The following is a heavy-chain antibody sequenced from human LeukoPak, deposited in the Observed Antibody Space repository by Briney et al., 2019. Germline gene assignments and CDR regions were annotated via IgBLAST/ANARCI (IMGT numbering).Heavy chain of an antibody. V-gene: IGHV3-7*03. CDR3: AKGLHYDILTGYYRGYGTDV. J-gene: IGHJ6*02. CDR2: IKQDGSEK. Sequence: PGGSLRLSCAASGFTFSSYWMSWVRQAPGKGLEWVANIKQDGSEKYYVDSVKGRFTISRDNAKNSLYLQMNSLRAEDTALYYCAKGLHYDILTGYYRGYGTDVWGQGTTVTVSS. CDR1: GFTFSSYW. D-gene: IGHD3-9*01.